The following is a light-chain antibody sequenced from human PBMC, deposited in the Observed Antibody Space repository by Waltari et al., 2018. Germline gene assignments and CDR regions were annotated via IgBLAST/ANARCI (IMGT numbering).Light chain of an antibody. CDR2: DVD. CDR1: SSDVGAYNF. J-gene: IGLJ1*01. Sequence: QSALSQPASVSGSPGQSVTVSCTGRSSDVGAYNFVSWYRQHPGKAPELMIHDVDKRPSGVSNRFSGSKSGNTASLTISGLQAEDQADYYCCSYAGRGTFVFGTGTQVTVL. CDR3: CSYAGRGTFV. V-gene: IGLV2-23*02.